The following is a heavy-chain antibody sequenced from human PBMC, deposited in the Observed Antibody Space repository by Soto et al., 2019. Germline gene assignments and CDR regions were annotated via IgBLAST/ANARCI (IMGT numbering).Heavy chain of an antibody. J-gene: IGHJ6*03. Sequence: GGSLRLSCAASGFTFDDYAMHWVRQAPGKGLEWVSGISWNSGSIGYADSVKGRFTISRDNAKNSLYLQMNSLRAEDTALYYCAKAYCSSTSCYAPYYYCYMDVWGKGTTVTVSS. D-gene: IGHD2-2*01. V-gene: IGHV3-9*01. CDR3: AKAYCSSTSCYAPYYYCYMDV. CDR2: ISWNSGSI. CDR1: GFTFDDYA.